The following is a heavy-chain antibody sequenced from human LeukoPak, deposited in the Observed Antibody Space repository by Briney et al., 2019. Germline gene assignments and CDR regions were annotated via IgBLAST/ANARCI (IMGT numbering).Heavy chain of an antibody. CDR3: ARTSGVSVAGSSYYFDF. V-gene: IGHV1-18*01. CDR1: GYLFINYG. CDR2: ISPYSGNT. J-gene: IGHJ4*02. D-gene: IGHD6-13*01. Sequence: ASVRVSCKASGYLFINYGITWLRQAPGQGLECMGWISPYSGNTDYAQKLQGRVTMTTDRSTTTAYMELRSLGFDDTAVYYCARTSGVSVAGSSYYFDFWGQGTLITVSS.